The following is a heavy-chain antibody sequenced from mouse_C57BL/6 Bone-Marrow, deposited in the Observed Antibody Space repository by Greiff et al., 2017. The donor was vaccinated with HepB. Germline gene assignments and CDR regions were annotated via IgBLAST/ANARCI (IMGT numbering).Heavy chain of an antibody. Sequence: EVQLKQSGAELVRPGASVKLSCTASGFNIKDDYMHWVKQRPEQGLEWIGWIDPENGDTEYASKFQGKATITADTSSNTAYLQLSSLTSEDTAVYYCTVITPDYWGQGTTLTVSS. V-gene: IGHV14-4*01. CDR2: IDPENGDT. J-gene: IGHJ2*01. CDR3: TVITPDY. CDR1: GFNIKDDY. D-gene: IGHD1-1*01.